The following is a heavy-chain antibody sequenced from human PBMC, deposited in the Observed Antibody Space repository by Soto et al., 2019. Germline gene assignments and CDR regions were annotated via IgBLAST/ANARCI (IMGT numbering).Heavy chain of an antibody. V-gene: IGHV1-3*05. J-gene: IGHJ5*02. D-gene: IGHD2-21*01. CDR2: INAGNGNT. CDR3: ARYRVGDACGNWFDP. Sequence: QVQLVQSGAEEKKPGASVKVTCKASGYTFTSYATHWVRQAPGQRLEWMGWINAGNGNTKYSQKFQGRVTITRDTSSSTAYMELSSLRSEDTAVYYCARYRVGDACGNWFDPWGQGTLVTVSS. CDR1: GYTFTSYA.